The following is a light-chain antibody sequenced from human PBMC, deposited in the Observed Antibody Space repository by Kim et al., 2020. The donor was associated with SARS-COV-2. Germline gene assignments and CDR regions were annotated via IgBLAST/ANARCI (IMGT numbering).Light chain of an antibody. CDR3: QSYDSTTVV. CDR1: SGSFDNNY. CDR2: ENK. Sequence: GKTVTNSCTRSSGSFDNNYVQWYQQRPGSAHTSMIYENKQRPSGVPDRLSGAIDSSSNSASLTISGLKTADEADYYCQSYDSTTVVFGGGTQLTVL. J-gene: IGLJ2*01. V-gene: IGLV6-57*03.